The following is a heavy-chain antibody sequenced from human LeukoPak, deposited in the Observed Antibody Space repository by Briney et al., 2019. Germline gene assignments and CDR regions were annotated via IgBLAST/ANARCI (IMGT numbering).Heavy chain of an antibody. D-gene: IGHD3-22*01. Sequence: SETLSLTCTVSSGSISSYYWSWIRQPPGKGLEWIGYIYYSGSTNYNPSLKSRVTITLDTSKDQFSLKLSSVTAADTAVYYCARVYESMGYNAFDIWGQGTMVTVSS. CDR1: SGSISSYY. V-gene: IGHV4-59*01. CDR2: IYYSGST. CDR3: ARVYESMGYNAFDI. J-gene: IGHJ3*02.